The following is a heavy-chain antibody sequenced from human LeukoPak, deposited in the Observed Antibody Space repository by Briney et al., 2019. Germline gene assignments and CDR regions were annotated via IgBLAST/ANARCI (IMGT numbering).Heavy chain of an antibody. CDR1: GGTFTYYS. V-gene: IGHV1-69*01. CDR3: ARDGAPYSGSYFGGFDY. J-gene: IGHJ4*02. Sequence: VKVSCKASGGTFTYYSITWVRQAPGQGLEWMGGIIPMFGTTNYAQKFQGRVTITADESTSTAYMELSSLRSEDTAVYYCARDGAPYSGSYFGGFDYWGQGTLVTVSS. D-gene: IGHD1-26*01. CDR2: IIPMFGTT.